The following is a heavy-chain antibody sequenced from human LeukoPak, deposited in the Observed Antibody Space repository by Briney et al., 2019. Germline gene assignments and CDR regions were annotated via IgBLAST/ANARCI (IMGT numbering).Heavy chain of an antibody. J-gene: IGHJ1*01. CDR1: GFTFSDYW. CDR3: VREVGAPGSFQH. V-gene: IGHV3-7*01. D-gene: IGHD1-26*01. Sequence: PGGSLRLSCAASGFTFSDYWMNWVRQAPGKGLEWVANIKQDGSEKYYVGSVKGRFAISRNNADNTLHLQMNSLRAEDTAVYHCVREVGAPGSFQHWGQGALVTVSS. CDR2: IKQDGSEK.